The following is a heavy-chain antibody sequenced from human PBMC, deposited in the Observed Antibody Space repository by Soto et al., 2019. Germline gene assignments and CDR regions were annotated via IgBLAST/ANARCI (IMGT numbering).Heavy chain of an antibody. Sequence: SETLSLTCTVSGGSISSYYWSWIRQPPGKGLEWIGYIYYSGSTNYNPSLKSRVTISVDTSKNQFSLKLSSVTAADTAVYYCARDSTNWNYGSAAFDIWGQGTMVTVSS. D-gene: IGHD1-7*01. CDR1: GGSISSYY. J-gene: IGHJ3*02. CDR3: ARDSTNWNYGSAAFDI. CDR2: IYYSGST. V-gene: IGHV4-59*01.